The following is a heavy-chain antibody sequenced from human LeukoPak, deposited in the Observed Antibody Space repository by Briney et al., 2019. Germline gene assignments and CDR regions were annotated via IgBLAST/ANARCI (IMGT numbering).Heavy chain of an antibody. CDR2: INYSGSA. J-gene: IGHJ4*02. V-gene: IGHV4-59*01. Sequence: PAESLSLTCTVSGGSLSGYYWGWVRHPPGRGLEWSGYINYSGSAVYGPFLKSRVNISVDTSKKKYSLKLRAVAAADTAVYYGGGDKQPGDNWGQGTMVTVSS. CDR3: GGDKQPGDN. D-gene: IGHD7-27*01. CDR1: GGSLSGYY.